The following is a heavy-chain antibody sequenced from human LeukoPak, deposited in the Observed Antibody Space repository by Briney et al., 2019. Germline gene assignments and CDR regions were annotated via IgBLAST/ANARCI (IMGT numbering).Heavy chain of an antibody. D-gene: IGHD3-22*01. CDR2: IYYSGST. CDR3: ARLTMKNYYFDY. Sequence: SETLSLTCTVSGGSISSGDYYWTWIRQPPGKGLEWIGYIYYSGSTYYNPSLKSRVTISVDTSKNQFSLKLSSVTAADTAVYYCARLTMKNYYFDYWGQGTLVTVSS. V-gene: IGHV4-30-4*02. CDR1: GGSISSGDYY. J-gene: IGHJ4*02.